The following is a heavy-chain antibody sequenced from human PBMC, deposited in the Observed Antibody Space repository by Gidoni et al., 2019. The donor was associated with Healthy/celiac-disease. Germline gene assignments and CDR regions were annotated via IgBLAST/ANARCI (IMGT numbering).Heavy chain of an antibody. CDR2: ISWNSGSI. D-gene: IGHD3-3*01. Sequence: EVQLVESGGGLVQPGRSLRLSCAASGFTFDDCALPWVRQAPGKGLEWVSGISWNSGSIGYADSVKGRFTISRDNAKNSLYLQMNSLRAEDTALYYCAKGGRGYDFWSGYWDYFDYWGQGTLVTVSS. CDR1: GFTFDDCA. V-gene: IGHV3-9*01. CDR3: AKGGRGYDFWSGYWDYFDY. J-gene: IGHJ4*02.